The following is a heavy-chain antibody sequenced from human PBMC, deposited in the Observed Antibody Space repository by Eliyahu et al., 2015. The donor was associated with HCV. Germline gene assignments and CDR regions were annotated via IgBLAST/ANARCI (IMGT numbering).Heavy chain of an antibody. V-gene: IGHV3-21*01. J-gene: IGHJ6*04. CDR1: GFTFSSYN. Sequence: EVRLXESGGGLVKPGGSLXLSCXXSGFTFSSYNMNWVRQAPGKGLEWVSYISSSGNYIYYADSVKGRFTISRDNAKNSLYLQMNSLRAEDTAVYYCARDQLNWGIYXYGMDVWGXGITVTVSS. CDR2: ISSSGNYI. D-gene: IGHD7-27*01. CDR3: ARDQLNWGIYXYGMDV.